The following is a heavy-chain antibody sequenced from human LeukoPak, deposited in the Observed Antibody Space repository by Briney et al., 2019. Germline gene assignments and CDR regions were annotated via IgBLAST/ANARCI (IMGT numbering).Heavy chain of an antibody. CDR2: ISGSGGST. Sequence: GGSLRLSCAASGFTFSSSAMSWVRLAPGKGLEWVSAISGSGGSTYYADSVKGRFTISRDNSKNTLYLQMNSLRAEDTAVYYCAKKTETILTGTDYWGQGTLVTVSS. CDR3: AKKTETILTGTDY. D-gene: IGHD3-9*01. CDR1: GFTFSSSA. J-gene: IGHJ4*02. V-gene: IGHV3-23*01.